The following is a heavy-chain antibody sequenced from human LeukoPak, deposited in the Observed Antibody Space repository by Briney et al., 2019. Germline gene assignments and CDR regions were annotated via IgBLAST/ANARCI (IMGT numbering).Heavy chain of an antibody. D-gene: IGHD3-22*01. CDR1: GYSFTSYW. CDR2: IYPGDSDT. V-gene: IGHV5-51*01. CDR3: ARIFSFYDSSGSVAFDI. J-gene: IGHJ3*02. Sequence: GESLKISCKGSGYSFTSYWIGWVRQMPGKGLEWMGIIYPGDSDTRYSPSFQGQVTISADKSISTAYLQWSSLKASDTAMYYCARIFSFYDSSGSVAFDIWGQGTMVTVSS.